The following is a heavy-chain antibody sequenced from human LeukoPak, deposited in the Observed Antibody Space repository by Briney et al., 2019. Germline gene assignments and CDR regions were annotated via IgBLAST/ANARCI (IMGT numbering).Heavy chain of an antibody. CDR2: INHSGST. CDR3: VGITGATGGC. D-gene: IGHD1-20*01. CDR1: GGSFSGYY. J-gene: IGHJ4*02. Sequence: SETLSLTCAVYGGSFSGYYWSWIRQPPGKGLEWIGEINHSGSTNYNPSLKSRVTISVDASKSQFSLKLSSVTAADTAVYFCVGITGATGGCWGQGTLVTVSS. V-gene: IGHV4-34*01.